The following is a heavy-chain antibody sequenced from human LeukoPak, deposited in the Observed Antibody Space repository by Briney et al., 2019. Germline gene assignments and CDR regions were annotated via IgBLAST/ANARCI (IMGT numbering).Heavy chain of an antibody. J-gene: IGHJ4*02. CDR3: ARDRGMTGTGVFDY. CDR1: GFTFSSYA. V-gene: IGHV3-20*04. D-gene: IGHD1-14*01. CDR2: INWNGGST. Sequence: GGSLRLSCAASGFTFSSYAMSWVRQAPGKGLEWVSGINWNGGSTGYADSVKGRFTISRDNAKNSLYLQMNSLRAEDTALYYCARDRGMTGTGVFDYWGQGTLVTVSS.